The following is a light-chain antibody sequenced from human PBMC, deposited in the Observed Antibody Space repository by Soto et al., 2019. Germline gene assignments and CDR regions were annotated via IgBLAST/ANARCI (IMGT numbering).Light chain of an antibody. CDR2: KAS. Sequence: DIQMTQSPSTLSVSVGDRVTITCRASQSISSWLAWYQQKPGKAPKLLIYKASSLESGVPSRFSGSGSGTEFTLTISSLQPDDFATYYCQQYNSYSWGFGQGTKVEIK. CDR3: QQYNSYSWG. CDR1: QSISSW. J-gene: IGKJ1*01. V-gene: IGKV1-5*03.